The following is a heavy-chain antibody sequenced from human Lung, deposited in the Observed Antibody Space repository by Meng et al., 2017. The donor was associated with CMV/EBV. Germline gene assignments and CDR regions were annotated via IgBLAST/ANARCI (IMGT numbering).Heavy chain of an antibody. Sequence: GESXKISCAASGFTVSSFSMNWVRQAPGKGLEWVSSINSISTFIYYADSVKGRFTISRDNAKNSLYLHMSSLRAQDTAVYYCVRDRLGGRLFDYWGQGTLVTVPS. D-gene: IGHD2-15*01. CDR2: INSISTFI. CDR1: GFTVSSFS. J-gene: IGHJ4*02. V-gene: IGHV3-21*01. CDR3: VRDRLGGRLFDY.